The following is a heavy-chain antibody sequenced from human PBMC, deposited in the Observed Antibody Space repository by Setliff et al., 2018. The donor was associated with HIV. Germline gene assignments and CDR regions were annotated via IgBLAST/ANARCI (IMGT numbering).Heavy chain of an antibody. D-gene: IGHD2-21*02. J-gene: IGHJ4*02. V-gene: IGHV1-69*10. CDR2: IIPTLEIA. CDR1: GGTLNGQG. CDR3: ARGLTGGNSISDFDY. Sequence: ASVKVSCKSSGGTLNGQGISWVRQAPGQGLEWMGGIIPTLEIANYAQKFQDRVTITADESTSTAYMELSSLRSEDTAVYYCARGLTGGNSISDFDYWGQGTLVTVSS.